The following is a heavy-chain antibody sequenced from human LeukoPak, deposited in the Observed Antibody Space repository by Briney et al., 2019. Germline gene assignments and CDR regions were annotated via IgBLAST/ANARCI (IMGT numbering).Heavy chain of an antibody. J-gene: IGHJ4*02. CDR2: VFYTGNT. CDR1: GGSINSYY. CDR3: ARGWDYFES. Sequence: PSETLSLTCTVSGGSINSYYWSWIRQPPGQGLEWIGYVFYTGNTNSNPSLKSRVTTSVDTSRNQFSLKLSSVTAADTAVYYCARGWDYFESWGQGTLVTVSS. V-gene: IGHV4-59*01. D-gene: IGHD1-26*01.